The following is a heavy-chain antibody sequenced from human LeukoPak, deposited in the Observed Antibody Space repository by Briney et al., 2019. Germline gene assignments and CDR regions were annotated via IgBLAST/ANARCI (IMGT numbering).Heavy chain of an antibody. V-gene: IGHV1-18*01. CDR2: INPYNGNT. CDR1: GYTFTSYG. D-gene: IGHD3-16*02. CDR3: ARLRLGELSTGFDY. Sequence: ASVKVSCKASGYTFTSYGISWVRQAPGQGLEWMGWINPYNGNTNYAQKLQGRVTMTTDTSTSTAYMELRSLRSADTAVYYCARLRLGELSTGFDYWGQGTLVTISS. J-gene: IGHJ4*02.